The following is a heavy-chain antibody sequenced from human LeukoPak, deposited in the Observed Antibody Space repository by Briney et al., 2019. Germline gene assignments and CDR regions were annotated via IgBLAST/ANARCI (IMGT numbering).Heavy chain of an antibody. CDR1: GGSFSGYY. CDR2: IYSGGST. J-gene: IGHJ4*02. CDR3: TRDATQYLRYGYFDS. V-gene: IGHV3-53*01. D-gene: IGHD2/OR15-2a*01. Sequence: PSETLSLTCAVYGGSFSGYYWSWIRQAPGKGLEWVSVIYSGGSTYYADSVKGRFTISRDNSKNTLYLQMNSLRAEDTAVYYCTRDATQYLRYGYFDSWGQGILVTVSS.